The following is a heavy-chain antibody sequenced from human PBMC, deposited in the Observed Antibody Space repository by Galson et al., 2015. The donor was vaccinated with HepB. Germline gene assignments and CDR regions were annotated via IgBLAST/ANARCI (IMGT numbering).Heavy chain of an antibody. CDR1: GFTFSSNS. D-gene: IGHD4-17*01. Sequence: SLRLSCAASGFTFSSNSMNWVRQAPGKGLEWDSSISSSSSYIYYTDLVKGRFTISRDNAKNSLYLEMNSLRAEDTAVYYCARVTTYGDYSYGMDVWGQGTTVTVSS. CDR2: ISSSSSYI. V-gene: IGHV3-21*01. J-gene: IGHJ6*02. CDR3: ARVTTYGDYSYGMDV.